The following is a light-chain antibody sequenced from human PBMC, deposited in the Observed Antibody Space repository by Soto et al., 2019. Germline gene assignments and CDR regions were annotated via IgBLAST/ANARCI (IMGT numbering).Light chain of an antibody. CDR3: SSYTSTNTLL. CDR1: SSDVGGYNY. CDR2: EVS. V-gene: IGLV2-14*01. J-gene: IGLJ2*01. Sequence: QSVLTQPASVSGSPGQSITISCTGTSSDVGGYNYVSWFQQHPGKAPKLMIFEVSNRPSGVSIRFSGSKSGHTASLTISGLQAEDEADYYCSSYTSTNTLLFGGGTQLTVL.